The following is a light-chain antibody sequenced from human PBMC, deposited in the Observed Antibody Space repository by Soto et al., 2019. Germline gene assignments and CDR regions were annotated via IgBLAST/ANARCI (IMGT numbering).Light chain of an antibody. CDR1: RNIDDH. J-gene: IGKJ1*01. Sequence: DIQMTQSPPSPSASVGDRVSITCRASRNIDDHLAWYQQKAGTGPKLLIFGASTLHSGVPSRFSASGSGTTFILTISSLQPEDVATYYCQTYDKAPWTFGPGTKVDIK. CDR3: QTYDKAPWT. V-gene: IGKV1-27*01. CDR2: GAS.